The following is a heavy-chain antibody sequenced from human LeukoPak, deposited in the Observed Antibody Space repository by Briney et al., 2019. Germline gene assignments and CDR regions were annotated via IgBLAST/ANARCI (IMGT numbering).Heavy chain of an antibody. V-gene: IGHV4-59*08. J-gene: IGHJ4*02. CDR3: ARLASGSYGPLTPFDY. Sequence: PSETLSLTCTVSGGSISGYYWSWIRQPPGKGLEGIGDIYYSGSPNYNPSLKSRVTISVDTSKNQFSLRLSSVTAADTAVYYSARLASGSYGPLTPFDYWGQGTLVTVSS. CDR2: IYYSGSP. D-gene: IGHD1-26*01. CDR1: GGSISGYY.